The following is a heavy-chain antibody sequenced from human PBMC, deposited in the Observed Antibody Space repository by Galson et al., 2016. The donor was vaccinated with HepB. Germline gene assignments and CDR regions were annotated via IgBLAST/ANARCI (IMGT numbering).Heavy chain of an antibody. Sequence: SLRLSCAASGFTFSNAWMSWVRQAPGEGLEWVGHIKSKTDGGTTDYAAPVKGRFTISRADSKNTLYLQMNSLNTEDTAVYYCSTGDGWYLRSWGQGTLVTVSS. J-gene: IGHJ5*02. D-gene: IGHD6-19*01. CDR3: STGDGWYLRS. V-gene: IGHV3-15*01. CDR1: GFTFSNAW. CDR2: IKSKTDGGTT.